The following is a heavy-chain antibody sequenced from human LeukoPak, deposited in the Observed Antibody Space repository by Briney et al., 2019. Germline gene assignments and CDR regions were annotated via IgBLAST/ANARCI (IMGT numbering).Heavy chain of an antibody. CDR3: ARRNYDFWSGYYSFDY. CDR2: IYYSGST. CDR1: GGSISSSSYY. J-gene: IGHJ4*02. Sequence: PSETQSLTCTVSGGSISSSSYYWGWIRQPPGKGLEWIGSIYYSGSTYYNPSLKSRVTISVDTSKNQFSLKLSSVTAADTAVYYCARRNYDFWSGYYSFDYWGQGTLVTVSS. V-gene: IGHV4-39*01. D-gene: IGHD3-3*01.